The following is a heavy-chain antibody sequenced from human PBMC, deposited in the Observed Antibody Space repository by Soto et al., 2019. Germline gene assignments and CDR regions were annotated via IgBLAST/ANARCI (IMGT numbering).Heavy chain of an antibody. V-gene: IGHV3-30*03. CDR2: ISYDSTKT. D-gene: IGHD1-26*01. CDR1: GFTFNSYG. Sequence: ESGGGVVQPGRSLRLSCAASGFTFNSYGMHWVRQGPGNGLEWVAFISYDSTKTYYADSVKGRFTISRDNFNSALYVQMNSLTGEDTAVYYCARTRSAWSDFHYYSLDVWGQGTTVTVSS. J-gene: IGHJ6*02. CDR3: ARTRSAWSDFHYYSLDV.